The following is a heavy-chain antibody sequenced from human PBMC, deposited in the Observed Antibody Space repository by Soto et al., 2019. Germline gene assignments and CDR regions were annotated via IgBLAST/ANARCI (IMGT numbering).Heavy chain of an antibody. CDR3: ARVPTYFGFGDYTMDV. V-gene: IGHV3-48*01. CDR2: ISLGSTTI. CDR1: GFTFSRNN. J-gene: IGHJ6*02. Sequence: PGGSLRLSCAASGFTFSRNNMNWVRQAPGKGLEWLSYISLGSTTIYYADSVKGRFTISRDNAKNSLYLQMNSLRAEDTAVYYCARVPTYFGFGDYTMDVWGQGTTVTVSS. D-gene: IGHD3-10*01.